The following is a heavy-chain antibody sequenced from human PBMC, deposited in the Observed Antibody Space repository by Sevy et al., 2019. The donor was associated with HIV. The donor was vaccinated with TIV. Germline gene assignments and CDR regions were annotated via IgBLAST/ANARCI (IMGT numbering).Heavy chain of an antibody. J-gene: IGHJ6*02. V-gene: IGHV3-9*01. CDR3: AKEYLCVYRGRYGMDV. CDR2: ISWNSGSI. CDR1: GFTFDDYA. D-gene: IGHD3-16*01. Sequence: GGSLRLSCAASGFTFDDYAMHWVRQAPGKGLEWVSGISWNSGSIGYADSVKGRFTISRDNAKNSLYLQMNSLRDEDTAWHYCAKEYLCVYRGRYGMDVWGQGTTVTVSS.